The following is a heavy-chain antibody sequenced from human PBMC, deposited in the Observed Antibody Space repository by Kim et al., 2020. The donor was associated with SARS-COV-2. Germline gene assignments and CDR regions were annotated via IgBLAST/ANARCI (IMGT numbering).Heavy chain of an antibody. CDR3: AREDS. V-gene: IGHV7-4-1*02. J-gene: IGHJ4*02. Sequence: ASVKVSCKASGYTFTRYAINWVRQAPGQGLEWMGWINTNTGKPTNAQGFEGRFVFSLDTSVSTAYLEINSLKAEDTAVYYCAREDSWGQGTLVTVSS. CDR1: GYTFTRYA. CDR2: INTNTGKP.